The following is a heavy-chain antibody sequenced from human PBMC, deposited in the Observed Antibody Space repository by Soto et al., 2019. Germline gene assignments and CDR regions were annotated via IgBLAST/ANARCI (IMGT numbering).Heavy chain of an antibody. J-gene: IGHJ6*02. CDR1: GFTFSSYA. D-gene: IGHD2-2*01. Sequence: LRLSCAASGFTFSSYAMSWVRQAPGKGLEWVSAISGSGGSTYYADSVKGRFTISRDNSKNTLYLQMNSLRAEDTAVYYCALIVEVPAARNIDVWAQRTTVTVS. CDR3: ALIVEVPAARNIDV. CDR2: ISGSGGST. V-gene: IGHV3-23*01.